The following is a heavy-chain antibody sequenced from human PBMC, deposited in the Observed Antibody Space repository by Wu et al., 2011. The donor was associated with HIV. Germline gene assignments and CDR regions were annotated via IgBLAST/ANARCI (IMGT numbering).Heavy chain of an antibody. J-gene: IGHJ6*03. CDR1: GGTFDRHA. CDR3: GKGEAGYYHYYYMDV. D-gene: IGHD1-26*01. CDR2: IIPIFGTT. Sequence: QVQLLQSGAEVKKPGSSVRVSCKAPGGTFDRHAISWVRQAPGQGLEWMGGIIPIFGTTKYAQKFRGRVTITADKSTDTAYMELSSLRSEDTAVYYCGKGEAGYYHYYYMDVWGKGTTVTVS. V-gene: IGHV1-69*14.